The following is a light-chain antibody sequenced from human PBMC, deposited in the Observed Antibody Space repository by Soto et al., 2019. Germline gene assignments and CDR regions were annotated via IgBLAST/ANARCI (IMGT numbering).Light chain of an antibody. Sequence: QLTQSPSSLSASVGDRVTDTCRAIQNINIYLNWYQQKPGKAPTLLIYGASSLQSGVPSRFSGGVSRTDFTLTISSLHAEAFATYYCQQSYRSPYTFGQGTRLEI. CDR2: GAS. CDR1: QNINIY. J-gene: IGKJ2*01. V-gene: IGKV1-39*01. CDR3: QQSYRSPYT.